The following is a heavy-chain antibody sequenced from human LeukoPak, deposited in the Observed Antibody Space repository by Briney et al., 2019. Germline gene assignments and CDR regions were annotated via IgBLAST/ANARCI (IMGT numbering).Heavy chain of an antibody. J-gene: IGHJ4*02. Sequence: PRASVKVSCKASGYTFTGYYMRWVRQAPGQGLEWMGWINPNSGGTNYAQKFQGRVTMTRDTSISTAYMELSRLRSDDTAVYYCARVGYYGSGSLGYFDYWGQGTLVTVSS. CDR3: ARVGYYGSGSLGYFDY. CDR1: GYTFTGYY. V-gene: IGHV1-2*02. D-gene: IGHD3-10*01. CDR2: INPNSGGT.